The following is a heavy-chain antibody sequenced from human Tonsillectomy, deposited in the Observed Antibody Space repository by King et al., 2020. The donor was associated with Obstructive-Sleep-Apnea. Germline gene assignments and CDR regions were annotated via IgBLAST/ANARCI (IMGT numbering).Heavy chain of an antibody. D-gene: IGHD4-11*01. Sequence: EVQLQESGGGLVQPGGSLRLSCAASGFTFSSYAMTWVRQAPGKGLEWVSAISGSGGSTYYVDSVKGRFTISRDNSKNTLYLQMNSLRAEDTAVYYCANSPRALPDYSKYLFHVYWGQGTLVTVSS. CDR1: GFTFSSYA. J-gene: IGHJ4*02. CDR3: ANSPRALPDYSKYLFHVY. CDR2: ISGSGGST. V-gene: IGHV3-23*01.